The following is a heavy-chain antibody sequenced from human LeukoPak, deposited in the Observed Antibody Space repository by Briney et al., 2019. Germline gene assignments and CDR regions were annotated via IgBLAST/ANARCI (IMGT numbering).Heavy chain of an antibody. Sequence: SETLSLTCTVSGGSISSSSYYWGWIRQPPGKGLERIGSIYYSGSTYYNPSLKSRVTISVDTSKNQFSLELSSVTAADTAVYYCARRAAARPRYFDLWGRGTLVTVSS. CDR1: GGSISSSSYY. CDR3: ARRAAARPRYFDL. V-gene: IGHV4-39*01. J-gene: IGHJ2*01. D-gene: IGHD6-6*01. CDR2: IYYSGST.